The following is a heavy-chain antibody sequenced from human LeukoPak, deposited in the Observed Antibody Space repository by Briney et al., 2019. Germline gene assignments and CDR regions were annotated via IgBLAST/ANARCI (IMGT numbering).Heavy chain of an antibody. D-gene: IGHD1-26*01. CDR1: GFTFSSYS. CDR3: ARDDGGSYQFDY. V-gene: IGHV3-21*01. CDR2: ISSSSSYI. J-gene: IGHJ4*02. Sequence: GGSLRLSCAASGFTFSSYSMNWVRQAPGKGLEWVSSISSSSSYIYYADSVKGRFTISRDNAKNLLYLQMNSLRAEDTAVYYCARDDGGSYQFDYWGQGTLVTVSS.